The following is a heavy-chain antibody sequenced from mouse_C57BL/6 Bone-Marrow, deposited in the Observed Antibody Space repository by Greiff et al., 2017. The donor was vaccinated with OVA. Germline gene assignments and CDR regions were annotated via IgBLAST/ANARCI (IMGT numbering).Heavy chain of an antibody. CDR3: ARAGERYFDY. Sequence: QVQLQQSGAELARPGASVKMSCKASGYTFTSYTMHWVKQRPGQGLEWIGYINPSSGYTKYNQKFKDKATLTADKTSSTAYMQLSSLTSEDAAVYYCARAGERYFDYWGQGTTLTVSS. CDR2: INPSSGYT. J-gene: IGHJ2*01. D-gene: IGHD4-1*01. CDR1: GYTFTSYT. V-gene: IGHV1-4*01.